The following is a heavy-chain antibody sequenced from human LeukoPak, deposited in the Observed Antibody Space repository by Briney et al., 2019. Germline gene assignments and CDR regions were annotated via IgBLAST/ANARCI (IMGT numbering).Heavy chain of an antibody. J-gene: IGHJ4*02. D-gene: IGHD6-19*01. V-gene: IGHV1-46*01. CDR3: ARVTVGSSGPSYYFDY. CDR2: INPSGGST. CDR1: EYTFTSYY. Sequence: ASVKVSCKASEYTFTSYYMHWVRQAPGQGLEWMGIINPSGGSTSYAQKFQGRVTMTRDTSTSTVYMELSSLRSEDTAVYYCARVTVGSSGPSYYFDYWGQGTLVTVSS.